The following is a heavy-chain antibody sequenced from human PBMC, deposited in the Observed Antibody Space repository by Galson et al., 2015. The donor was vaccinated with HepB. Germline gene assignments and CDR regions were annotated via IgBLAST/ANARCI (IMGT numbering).Heavy chain of an antibody. CDR3: AKGRDYSGNSYDY. CDR2: ITASGAGT. Sequence: SLRLSCAASGFTFSNFAMSWVRQAPGKGLEWVSGITASGAGTYYADSVKGRFTISRDNSKNTLYFQMNSLRAEDTAVYYCAKGRDYSGNSYDYWGQGTLVTVSS. D-gene: IGHD4-23*01. V-gene: IGHV3-23*01. J-gene: IGHJ4*02. CDR1: GFTFSNFA.